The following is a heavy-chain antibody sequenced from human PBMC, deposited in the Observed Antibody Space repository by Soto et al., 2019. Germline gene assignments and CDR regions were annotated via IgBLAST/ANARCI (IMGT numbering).Heavy chain of an antibody. V-gene: IGHV3-30*18. CDR2: ISYAGSNK. D-gene: IGHD4-17*01. CDR3: AKDDLYGEPPFDY. CDR1: GFTFSSYG. J-gene: IGHJ4*02. Sequence: QVQLVESGGGVVQPGRSLRLSCAASGFTFSSYGMHWVRQAPGKGLEWVAVISYAGSNKYYADSVKSRFTISRDNSKNTLYLQMNSLRAEDSAVYYWAKDDLYGEPPFDYWGQGTLVTVSS.